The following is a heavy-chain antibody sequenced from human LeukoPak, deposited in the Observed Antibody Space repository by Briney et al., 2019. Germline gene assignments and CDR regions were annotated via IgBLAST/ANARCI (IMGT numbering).Heavy chain of an antibody. CDR1: GGSISSGGYY. D-gene: IGHD2-2*01. CDR2: IYCSGST. V-gene: IGHV4-31*03. J-gene: IGHJ5*02. Sequence: PSQTLSLTCTVSGGSISSGGYYWSWIRQHPGKGLEWIGYIYCSGSTYYNPSLKSRVTISVDTSKNQFSLKLSSVTAAETPVYYCARVGGRGVPAATNWFDPWGQGTLVTVSS. CDR3: ARVGGRGVPAATNWFDP.